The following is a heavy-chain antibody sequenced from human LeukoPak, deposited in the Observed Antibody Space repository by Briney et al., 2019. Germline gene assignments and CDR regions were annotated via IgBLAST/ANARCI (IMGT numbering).Heavy chain of an antibody. V-gene: IGHV4-59*01. J-gene: IGHJ5*02. CDR2: IYYSGST. D-gene: IGHD3-22*01. CDR1: GATICSYD. CDR3: ESHIYYYGISGYSCQP. Sequence: PSETLTLTCTVSGATICSYDMSWVRQPPGKGLEWIGYIYYSGSTNYNPSLKSRVTISVDTYKNQYSLRLSSVTAADTAVYYCESHIYYYGISGYSCQPWGQGTLVTVSS.